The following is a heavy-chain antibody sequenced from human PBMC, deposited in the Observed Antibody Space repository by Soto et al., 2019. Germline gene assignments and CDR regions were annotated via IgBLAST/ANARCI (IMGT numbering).Heavy chain of an antibody. V-gene: IGHV4-34*01. CDR1: GGSFSGYY. Sequence: SETLSLTCAVYGGSFSGYYWIWIRQPPVNGLELIGEINHILSTNYNPSLKSRFTISLYTSKNHFSLKLTSLTAADTAVYYCSTQQLLRIFDCWGQGTLVTVSS. D-gene: IGHD5-12*01. J-gene: IGHJ4*02. CDR2: INHILST. CDR3: STQQLLRIFDC.